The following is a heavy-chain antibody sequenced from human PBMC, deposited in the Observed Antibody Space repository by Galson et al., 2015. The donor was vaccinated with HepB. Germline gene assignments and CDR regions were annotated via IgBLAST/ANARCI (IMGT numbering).Heavy chain of an antibody. CDR1: GDTFSRYV. CDR3: ARGRYFYVSGGVDV. CDR2: IIPIFNEV. Sequence: SVKVSCKASGDTFSRYVVTWVRQAPGQGLEWMGGIIPIFNEVNYTQKLEGRFTITVDESRTTVYMELTSLTSEDSAVYYCARGRYFYVSGGVDVWGQGTTVSVS. D-gene: IGHD3-9*01. V-gene: IGHV1-69*13. J-gene: IGHJ6*02.